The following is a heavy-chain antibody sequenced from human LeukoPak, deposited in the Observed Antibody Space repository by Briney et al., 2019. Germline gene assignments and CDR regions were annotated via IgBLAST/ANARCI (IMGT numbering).Heavy chain of an antibody. CDR1: GGSFSGYY. CDR3: ARALALRYYGSGSYPFDP. CDR2: INHSGST. V-gene: IGHV4-34*01. Sequence: SETLSLTCAVYGGSFSGYYWSWIRQPPGKGLEWIGEINHSGSTNYNPSLKSRVTTSVDTSKNQFSLKLSSVTAADTAVYYCARALALRYYGSGSYPFDPWGQGTLVTVSS. J-gene: IGHJ5*02. D-gene: IGHD3-10*01.